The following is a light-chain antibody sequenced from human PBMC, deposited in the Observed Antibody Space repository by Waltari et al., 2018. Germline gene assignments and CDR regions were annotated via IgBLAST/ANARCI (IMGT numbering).Light chain of an antibody. CDR1: PDDVGKFDL. V-gene: IGLV2-23*02. Sequence: QTALTQPASVSGSPGQSITISCTGSPDDVGKFDLVAWFQQYPGRSPQLIIYAVTKRPSGVSGRFSGSKSGNTAFLTISDLRADDEAVYYCCSYAGGRPLHLVAYLFGSGTDVTV. J-gene: IGLJ1*01. CDR2: AVT. CDR3: CSYAGGRPLHLVAYL.